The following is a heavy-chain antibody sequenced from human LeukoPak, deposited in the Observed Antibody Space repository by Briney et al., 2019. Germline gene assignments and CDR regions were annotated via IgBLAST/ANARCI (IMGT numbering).Heavy chain of an antibody. Sequence: GGSLRLSCAASGFTLSSYLMHWVRQGPGKGLVWVSRISTDGSSTDYADSVKGRFTISRENAKNTLYLQMNSLRAEDTAVYYCARTRTLPIAGGFDTWGQGSLVTVSS. J-gene: IGHJ5*02. V-gene: IGHV3-74*01. CDR3: ARTRTLPIAGGFDT. D-gene: IGHD3-16*01. CDR1: GFTLSSYL. CDR2: ISTDGSST.